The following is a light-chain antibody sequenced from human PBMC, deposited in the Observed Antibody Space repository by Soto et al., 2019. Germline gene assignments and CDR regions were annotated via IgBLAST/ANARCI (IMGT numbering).Light chain of an antibody. J-gene: IGLJ1*01. V-gene: IGLV2-14*01. CDR1: SSDVGGYKY. CDR3: ISYTSSNTYV. Sequence: QSVLTQPASVSGSPGQSITISCTGTSSDVGGYKYVSWYQQHPGKAPKLMIYEVSNRPSGISNRFSGSKSGNTASLTISGLQAEDEAEYYCISYTSSNTYVFGTGTKLTVL. CDR2: EVS.